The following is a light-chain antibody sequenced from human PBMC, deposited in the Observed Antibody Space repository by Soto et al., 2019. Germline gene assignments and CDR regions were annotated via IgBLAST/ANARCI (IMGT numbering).Light chain of an antibody. CDR2: EVN. V-gene: IGLV2-8*01. J-gene: IGLJ3*02. CDR1: SSDVGGYNY. CDR3: SSYAGSNNWV. Sequence: QSALAQPPSASGSLGQSVTISCTGTSSDVGGYNYVSWYQQHPGKAPKVMIYEVNKRPSGVPDRFSGSKSGNTASLTVSGLQAEDEADYYCSSYAGSNNWVFGGGTQLTVL.